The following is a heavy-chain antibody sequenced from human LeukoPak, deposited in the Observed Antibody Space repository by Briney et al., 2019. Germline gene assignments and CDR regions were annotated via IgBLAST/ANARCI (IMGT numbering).Heavy chain of an antibody. CDR2: IYTSGST. J-gene: IGHJ4*02. Sequence: SETPSLTCTVSGDSITSHSWSWIRQPPGKGLEWIGRIYTSGSTNYNPSLKSRVTMSVDTSKNQFSLKLSSVTAADTAVYYCARGGLATDYWGQGTLVTVSS. CDR1: GDSITSHS. V-gene: IGHV4-4*07. D-gene: IGHD3/OR15-3a*01. CDR3: ARGGLATDY.